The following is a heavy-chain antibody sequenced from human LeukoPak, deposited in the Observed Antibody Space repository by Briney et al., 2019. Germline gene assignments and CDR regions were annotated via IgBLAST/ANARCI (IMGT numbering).Heavy chain of an antibody. CDR3: ARANPPAISFFDW. D-gene: IGHD3-9*01. CDR1: GFTFSSYS. Sequence: KPGGSLRLSCAASGFTFSSYSMNWVRLAPGKGLEWVASISGSSGSIYYADSGKGRFTISRDNAKNSLYLQMNSLRAEDTAVYYCARANPPAISFFDWWGQGTLVSVSS. J-gene: IGHJ4*02. V-gene: IGHV3-21*01. CDR2: ISGSSGSI.